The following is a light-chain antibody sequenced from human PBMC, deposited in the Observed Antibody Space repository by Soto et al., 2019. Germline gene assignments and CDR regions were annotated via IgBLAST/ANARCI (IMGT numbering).Light chain of an antibody. Sequence: ILLTQSPVTLSLSPGERATLSCRASQSVGSYLAWYQQKPGQAPRLLIYDASNRVTGITARFSGSGSGTDFTLTINSLEPEDFAVYYCQQRSNWGMYTFGQGTRLEI. CDR1: QSVGSY. CDR3: QQRSNWGMYT. J-gene: IGKJ2*01. V-gene: IGKV3-11*01. CDR2: DAS.